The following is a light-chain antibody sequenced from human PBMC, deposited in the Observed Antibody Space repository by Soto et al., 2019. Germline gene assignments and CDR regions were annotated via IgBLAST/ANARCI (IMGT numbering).Light chain of an antibody. Sequence: AIQMTQSPSSLSASVGDRVTITCRASQGIRNDLGWYQQKPGKAPKLLIYAASSLQSGVPSRFSGSGSGTDCTLTISSLQPEDFAPYYCLQDYNYPRTFGQGTKVEIK. J-gene: IGKJ1*01. CDR2: AAS. CDR3: LQDYNYPRT. CDR1: QGIRND. V-gene: IGKV1-6*01.